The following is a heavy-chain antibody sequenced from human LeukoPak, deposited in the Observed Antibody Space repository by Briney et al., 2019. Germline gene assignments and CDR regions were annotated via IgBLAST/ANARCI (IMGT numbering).Heavy chain of an antibody. V-gene: IGHV3-7*01. CDR1: GFTFSISW. J-gene: IGHJ4*01. CDR3: ARDGGWGYYDL. Sequence: GGSLRLSCVASGFTFSISWVTWVRQAPGKGLEWVANIDKHGSGKYYIDSVKGRFAISRDYASNSVFLQMSSLRAEDTSVHYCARDGGWGYYDLWGHGTPVTVSS. CDR2: IDKHGSGK. D-gene: IGHD3-16*01.